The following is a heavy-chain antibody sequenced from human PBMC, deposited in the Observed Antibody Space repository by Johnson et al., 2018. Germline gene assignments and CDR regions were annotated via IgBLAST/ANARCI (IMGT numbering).Heavy chain of an antibody. CDR1: GGSISSYY. J-gene: IGHJ3*01. Sequence: QVQLQESGPGLVKPSETLSLTCTVSGGSISSYYWSWIRQPPGKGLEWIGYIYHSGSTNYHPSLKSRVTISVDTSKNQFSLRLSTVTAADTAVYYSARVVVGDAFDLWGQGTLVIVSS. D-gene: IGHD2-15*01. CDR3: ARVVVGDAFDL. V-gene: IGHV4-59*01. CDR2: IYHSGST.